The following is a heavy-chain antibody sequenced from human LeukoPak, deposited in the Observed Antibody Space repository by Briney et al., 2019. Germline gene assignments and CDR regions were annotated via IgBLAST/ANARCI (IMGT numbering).Heavy chain of an antibody. J-gene: IGHJ4*02. D-gene: IGHD4-23*01. CDR1: GFILNDYG. V-gene: IGHV3-30*19. CDR2: ISYDGRNK. CDR3: ARELDYGGNSGMGY. Sequence: GGSLRLSCAASGFILNDYGMHWVRQAPGKGLEWVAVISYDGRNKYYADSVKGRFTISRDNSKNTLYLQMNSLRAEDTAVYHCARELDYGGNSGMGYWGQGTLVTVSS.